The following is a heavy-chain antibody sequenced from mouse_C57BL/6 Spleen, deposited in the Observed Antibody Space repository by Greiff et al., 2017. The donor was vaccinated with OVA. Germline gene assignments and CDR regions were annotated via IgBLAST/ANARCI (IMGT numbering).Heavy chain of an antibody. V-gene: IGHV3-6*01. D-gene: IGHD4-1*01. CDR3: ARDELTGFFDY. J-gene: IGHJ2*01. CDR2: ISYDGSN. CDR1: GYSITRGYY. Sequence: EVKVEESGPGLVKPSQSLSLPCSVTGYSITRGYYWNWIRQFPGNKLEWMGYISYDGSNNYNPSLKNRISITRDTSKNQFFLKLNSVTTEDTATYYCARDELTGFFDYWGQGTTLTVSS.